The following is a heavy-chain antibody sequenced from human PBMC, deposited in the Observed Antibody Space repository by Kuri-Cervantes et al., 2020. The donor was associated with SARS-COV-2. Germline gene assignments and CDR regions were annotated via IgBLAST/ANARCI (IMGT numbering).Heavy chain of an antibody. Sequence: ASVKVSCKASGYIFTSYYLHWVRQAPGQGLEWMGVINPTVGDTTYAQKFQGRVTMTEDTSTDTAYMELSSLRSEDTAVYYCATGRVWTSSHFDYWGQGTLVTVSS. CDR1: GYIFTSYY. D-gene: IGHD2-2*01. CDR2: INPTVGDT. J-gene: IGHJ4*02. CDR3: ATGRVWTSSHFDY. V-gene: IGHV1-46*01.